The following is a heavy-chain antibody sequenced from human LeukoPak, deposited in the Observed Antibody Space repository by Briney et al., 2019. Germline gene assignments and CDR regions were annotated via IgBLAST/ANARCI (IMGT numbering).Heavy chain of an antibody. Sequence: PSETLSLTCTVSGGSISSSSYYWGWIRQPPGKGLEWIGSIYYSGSTYYNPSLKSRVTISVDTSKNQFSLKLSSVTAADTAVYYCARRGDYYYDSSPHAFDIWGQGTMVTVSS. CDR1: GGSISSSSYY. CDR3: ARRGDYYYDSSPHAFDI. V-gene: IGHV4-39*01. J-gene: IGHJ3*02. D-gene: IGHD3-22*01. CDR2: IYYSGST.